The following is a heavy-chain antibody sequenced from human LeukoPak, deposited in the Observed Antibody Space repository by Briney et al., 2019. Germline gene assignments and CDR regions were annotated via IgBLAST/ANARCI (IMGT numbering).Heavy chain of an antibody. CDR2: IWYDGSNK. D-gene: IGHD3/OR15-3a*01. V-gene: IGHV3-33*01. Sequence: GGSLRLSYAASGFTFSSYGMHWVRQAPGKGLEWVAVIWYDGSNKYYADSVKGRFTISRDNSKNTLYLQMNSLRAEDTAVYYCARGPGTGWYWYFDLWGRGTLVTVSS. CDR3: ARGPGTGWYWYFDL. CDR1: GFTFSSYG. J-gene: IGHJ2*01.